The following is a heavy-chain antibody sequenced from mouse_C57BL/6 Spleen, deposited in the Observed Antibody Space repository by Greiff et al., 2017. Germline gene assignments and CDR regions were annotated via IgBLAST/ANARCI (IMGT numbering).Heavy chain of an antibody. Sequence: QVQLQQPGAELVRPGSSVKLSCKASGYTFTSYWMHWVKQRPIQGLEWIGNIDPSDSETHYNQKFKDKATLTVDKSSSTAYMQLSSLTSEDSAVYNCARSGKTGTGDYWGQGTTLTVSS. J-gene: IGHJ2*01. D-gene: IGHD4-1*01. CDR1: GYTFTSYW. V-gene: IGHV1-52*01. CDR2: IDPSDSET. CDR3: ARSGKTGTGDY.